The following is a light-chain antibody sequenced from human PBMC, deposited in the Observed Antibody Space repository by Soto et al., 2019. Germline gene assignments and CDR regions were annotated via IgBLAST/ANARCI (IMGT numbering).Light chain of an antibody. CDR2: EGS. J-gene: IGLJ1*01. CDR3: CSYAGSSTYV. Sequence: QSALTQPASVSRSPGQSITISCTGTSSDVGSYNPVSWYQQHPGKAPKLMIYEGSKRPSGVSNRFSGSKSGNTASLTISGLQAEDEADYYCCSYAGSSTYVFGTGTKVTVL. CDR1: SSDVGSYNP. V-gene: IGLV2-23*01.